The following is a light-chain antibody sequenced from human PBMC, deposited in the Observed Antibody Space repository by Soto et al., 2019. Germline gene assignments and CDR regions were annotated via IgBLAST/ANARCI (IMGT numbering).Light chain of an antibody. CDR2: GAS. CDR3: QQYNNWKYT. Sequence: EIVMTQSPATLSVSPGERATLSCRASQSVSSNLAWYQQKPGQAPRLLIYGASTRATGIPARFSGSGSGTEFTLTISSLQSEDFAVYYCQQYNNWKYTFGQGTKVEIK. J-gene: IGKJ2*01. CDR1: QSVSSN. V-gene: IGKV3-15*01.